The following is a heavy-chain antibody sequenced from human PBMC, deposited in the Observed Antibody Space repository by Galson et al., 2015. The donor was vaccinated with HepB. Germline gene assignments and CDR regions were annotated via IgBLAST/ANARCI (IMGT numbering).Heavy chain of an antibody. V-gene: IGHV3-33*01. Sequence: SLRLSCAASGFSFNTFVMHWVRQAPGRGLEWVALIWSEGSSPYYGDSVRGRFTISRDNSKNMLYLQMNNLRVADTAIYYCARDVVDDIDNDDYSSAAGYWGQGTLVTVSS. J-gene: IGHJ4*02. CDR1: GFSFNTFV. CDR2: IWSEGSSP. D-gene: IGHD4-17*01. CDR3: ARDVVDDIDNDDYSSAAGY.